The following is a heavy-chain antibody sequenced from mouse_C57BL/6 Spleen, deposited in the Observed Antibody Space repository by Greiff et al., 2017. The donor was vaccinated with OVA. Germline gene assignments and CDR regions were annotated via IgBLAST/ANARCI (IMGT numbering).Heavy chain of an antibody. D-gene: IGHD2-4*01. CDR3: ARYYYDAPYAMDY. Sequence: VQLQQSGPELVKPGASVKMSCKASGYTFTDYNMHWVKQSHGKSLEWIGYINPNNGGTSYNQKFKGKATLTVNKSSSTAYMELRSLTSEDSAVYYCARYYYDAPYAMDYWGQGTSVTVSS. CDR1: GYTFTDYN. CDR2: INPNNGGT. V-gene: IGHV1-22*01. J-gene: IGHJ4*01.